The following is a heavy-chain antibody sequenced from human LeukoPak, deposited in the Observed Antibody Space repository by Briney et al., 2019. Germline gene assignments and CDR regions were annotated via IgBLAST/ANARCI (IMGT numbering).Heavy chain of an antibody. CDR1: GFIFSHYG. J-gene: IGHJ4*02. CDR2: IQNDASTE. D-gene: IGHD2-21*01. V-gene: IGHV3-33*05. CDR3: ARELSQIVWGGLDY. Sequence: GRSLRLSCAASGFIFSHYGMHWVRQAPGKGLEWVAVIQNDASTENFADSVKGRFTISRDNSKNTVFLQMNSLRVEDTAVYYCARELSQIVWGGLDYGGQGTLVSVSS.